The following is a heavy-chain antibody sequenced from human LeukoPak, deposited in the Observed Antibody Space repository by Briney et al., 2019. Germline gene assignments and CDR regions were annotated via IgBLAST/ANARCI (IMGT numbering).Heavy chain of an antibody. J-gene: IGHJ4*02. Sequence: ASVKVSCKASGGTFSSYAISWVRQAPGQGLEWMGWISAYNGNTNYAQKLQGRVTMTTDTSTSTAYMELRSLRSDDTAVYYCARAGWLQDFDYWGQGTLVTVSS. D-gene: IGHD5-24*01. CDR3: ARAGWLQDFDY. V-gene: IGHV1-18*01. CDR1: GGTFSSYA. CDR2: ISAYNGNT.